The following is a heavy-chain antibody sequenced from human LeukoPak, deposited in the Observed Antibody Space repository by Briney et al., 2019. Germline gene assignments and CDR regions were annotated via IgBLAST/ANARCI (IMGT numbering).Heavy chain of an antibody. Sequence: PGRSLRLSCAASGFTFSSYGMHWVRQAPGKGLEGVAVISYDGSNKYYADSVKGRFTISRDNSKNTLYLQMNSLRAEDTAVYNCAKEGSYSSGWYGDFDYWGQGTLVTVSS. D-gene: IGHD6-19*01. V-gene: IGHV3-30*18. CDR3: AKEGSYSSGWYGDFDY. CDR2: ISYDGSNK. J-gene: IGHJ4*02. CDR1: GFTFSSYG.